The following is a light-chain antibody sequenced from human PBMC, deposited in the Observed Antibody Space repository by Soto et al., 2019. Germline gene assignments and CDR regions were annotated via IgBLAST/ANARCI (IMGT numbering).Light chain of an antibody. CDR1: QSVSSSY. CDR2: GAS. V-gene: IGKV3-20*01. CDR3: QQYGSSWT. J-gene: IGKJ1*01. Sequence: EIVLTQSPGTLSLSPGERATLSCRASQSVSSSYLVWYQQKPGQAPRLLIYGASNRATDIPDRFSGSGSGTDFTLTISRLEPEDFAVYYCQQYGSSWTFGQGTKVEIK.